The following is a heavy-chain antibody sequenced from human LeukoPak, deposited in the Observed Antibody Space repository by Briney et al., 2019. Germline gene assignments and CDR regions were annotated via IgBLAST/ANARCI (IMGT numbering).Heavy chain of an antibody. V-gene: IGHV3-11*06. J-gene: IGHJ2*01. CDR2: ISSSSGYT. CDR1: ESTFSDYY. D-gene: IGHD5-18*01. CDR3: ARDGRRIQDYWYFDL. Sequence: GGFLRLSCTASESTFSDYYISWIRQATGKGLDSASYISSSSGYTNYADSVKGRFTISRDNAKNSLYLQMNSLRAEDTAVYFCARDGRRIQDYWYFDLWGRGTLVTVSS.